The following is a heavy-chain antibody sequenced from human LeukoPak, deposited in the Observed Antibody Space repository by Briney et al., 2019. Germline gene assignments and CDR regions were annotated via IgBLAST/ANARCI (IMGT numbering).Heavy chain of an antibody. CDR2: IIPIFGTA. J-gene: IGHJ6*02. Sequence: SVKVSCKASGGTFSSYAISRARQAPGQGLEWMGGIIPIFGTANYAQKFQGRVTITADESTSTAYMELSSLRSEDTAVYYCARDWIQLWLSRYYYYGMDVWGQGTTVTVSS. CDR3: ARDWIQLWLSRYYYYGMDV. D-gene: IGHD5-18*01. V-gene: IGHV1-69*13. CDR1: GGTFSSYA.